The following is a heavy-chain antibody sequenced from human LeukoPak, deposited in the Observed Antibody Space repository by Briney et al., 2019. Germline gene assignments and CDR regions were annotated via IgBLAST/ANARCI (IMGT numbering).Heavy chain of an antibody. Sequence: PGGSLRLSCAASGVTFSSYGMHWVRQAPGKGLEWVSYISSSGSTIYYADSVKGRFTISRDNAKNSLYLQMNSLRAEDTAVYYCAREGGGAFGRLDYWGQGTLVTVSS. D-gene: IGHD3/OR15-3a*01. CDR1: GVTFSSYG. J-gene: IGHJ4*02. CDR2: ISSSGSTI. CDR3: AREGGGAFGRLDY. V-gene: IGHV3-48*04.